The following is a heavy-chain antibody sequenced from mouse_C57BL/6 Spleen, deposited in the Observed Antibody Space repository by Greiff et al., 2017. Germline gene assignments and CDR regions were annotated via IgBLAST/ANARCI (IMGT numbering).Heavy chain of an antibody. CDR2: IDPEAGET. CDR1: GFNIKDDY. V-gene: IGHV14-2*01. D-gene: IGHD2-5*01. CDR3: ARADSNYWYFDV. J-gene: IGHJ1*03. Sequence: EVQLQQSGAELVKPGASVKLSCTASGFNIKDDYMHWVKQRTEQGLEWIGRIDPEAGETKYAPKFQGKATITAATSSNTVYLQLSSLTSEYPAVYYCARADSNYWYFDVWGTGTTVTVSS.